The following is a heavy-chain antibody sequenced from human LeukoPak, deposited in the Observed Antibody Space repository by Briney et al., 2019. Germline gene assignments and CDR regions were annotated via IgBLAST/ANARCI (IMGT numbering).Heavy chain of an antibody. D-gene: IGHD1-20*01. CDR2: INTNTGNP. CDR3: ASGNAYNWNPGGY. Sequence: ASVKVSCKASGYSFTGYAMNWVRQAPGQGLEWMGWINTNTGNPTYAQGFTGRFVLSLDTSVSTAYLQISSLKAEDTAVYYCASGNAYNWNPGGYWGQGTLVTVSS. V-gene: IGHV7-4-1*02. CDR1: GYSFTGYA. J-gene: IGHJ4*02.